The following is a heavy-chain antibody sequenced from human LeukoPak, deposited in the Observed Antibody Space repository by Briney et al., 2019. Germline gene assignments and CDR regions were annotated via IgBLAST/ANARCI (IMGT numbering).Heavy chain of an antibody. CDR1: GGSISNFW. CDR2: VFDSGGT. J-gene: IGHJ4*02. Sequence: PSETLSLTCTLSGGSISNFWWSWVRQPPGRGLEWIGYVFDSGGTNYNPSLKSRVTISVDTSKKQFSLKLSSVTAADTAVYYCARGYSSSWNYSDYWGQGTLVTVSS. CDR3: ARGYSSSWNYSDY. V-gene: IGHV4-59*01. D-gene: IGHD6-13*01.